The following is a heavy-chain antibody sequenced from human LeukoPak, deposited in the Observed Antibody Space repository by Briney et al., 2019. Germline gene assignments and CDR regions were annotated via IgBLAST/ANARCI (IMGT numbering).Heavy chain of an antibody. D-gene: IGHD3-22*01. V-gene: IGHV3-23*01. CDR1: GFTFSWHG. J-gene: IGHJ4*02. CDR3: AKEGGYYSYYFDY. Sequence: GGSLRLSCTASGFTFSWHGMNWVRQAPGKGLEWVSGISPSGDITYYTDSVKGRFTISRDNSKNTQSLQMNSLRAEDTAVYYCAKEGGYYSYYFDYWGQGTPVTVSS. CDR2: ISPSGDIT.